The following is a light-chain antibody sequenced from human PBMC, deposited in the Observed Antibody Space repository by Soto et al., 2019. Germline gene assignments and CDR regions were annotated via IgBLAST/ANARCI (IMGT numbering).Light chain of an antibody. CDR3: CSYAGSSNLV. CDR1: NSNVGSYNL. CDR2: EDT. Sequence: QSALTQPASVSGSPGQSTTISCTGTNSNVGSYNLVSWYQQHPGKAPKLMVYEDTQRPSGVSNRFSGSKSGNTASLTISGLQAEDEADYYCCSYAGSSNLVFGGGTKLTVL. J-gene: IGLJ3*02. V-gene: IGLV2-23*01.